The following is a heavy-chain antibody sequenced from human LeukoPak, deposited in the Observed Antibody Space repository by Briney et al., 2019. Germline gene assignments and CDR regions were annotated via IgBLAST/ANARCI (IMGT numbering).Heavy chain of an antibody. CDR2: IIPVFGTA. J-gene: IGHJ3*02. Sequence: SVKVSCKASGGTFSSYVISWVRQAPGQGLECMGGIIPVFGTANYAQKFQGRVTITADKSTSTAYMELSSLRSEDTAVYYCARRHSSSWYGIYAFDIWGQGTMVTVSS. CDR1: GGTFSSYV. V-gene: IGHV1-69*06. CDR3: ARRHSSSWYGIYAFDI. D-gene: IGHD6-13*01.